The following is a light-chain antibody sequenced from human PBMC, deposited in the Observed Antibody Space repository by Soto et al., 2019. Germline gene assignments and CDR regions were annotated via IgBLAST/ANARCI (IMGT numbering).Light chain of an antibody. V-gene: IGKV1-5*03. CDR2: EAS. CDR1: QSTSTW. Sequence: DIQMTQSPSTLSASVGDRVTITCRASQSTSTWLAWYQQRPGKTPKLLISEASKLESGVPSRFSGSGSGTEFTLSISHLQPDDFATYYCQQYITYPYAFGQGTKVEIK. J-gene: IGKJ1*01. CDR3: QQYITYPYA.